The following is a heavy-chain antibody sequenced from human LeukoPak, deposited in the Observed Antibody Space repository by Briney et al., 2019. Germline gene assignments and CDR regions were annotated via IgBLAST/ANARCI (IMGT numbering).Heavy chain of an antibody. V-gene: IGHV3-66*01. Sequence: GGSLRLSCAASGFTFSTYAMSWVRQAPGKGLEWVSVIYSGGSTYYADSVKGRFTISRDNSKNTLYLQMNSLRAEDTAVYYWARGTAVERYNWFDPWGQGTLVTVSS. D-gene: IGHD6-19*01. J-gene: IGHJ5*02. CDR1: GFTFSTYA. CDR3: ARGTAVERYNWFDP. CDR2: IYSGGST.